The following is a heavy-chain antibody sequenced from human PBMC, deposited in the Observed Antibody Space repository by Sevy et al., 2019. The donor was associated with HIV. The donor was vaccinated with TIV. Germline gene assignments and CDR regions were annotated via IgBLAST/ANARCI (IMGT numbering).Heavy chain of an antibody. CDR2: IKSKTDGGTT. D-gene: IGHD5-12*01. CDR1: GFTFSNAW. V-gene: IGHV3-15*01. J-gene: IGHJ4*02. Sequence: GGSLRLSCAASGFTFSNAWMSWVRQAPGKGLEWVGRIKSKTDGGTTDYAEPVKGRFTISSDDSKNTQYLQMNSLKTEDTYVYYCSTDRYCGYDFVFDFWGQGTLVTVSS. CDR3: STDRYCGYDFVFDF.